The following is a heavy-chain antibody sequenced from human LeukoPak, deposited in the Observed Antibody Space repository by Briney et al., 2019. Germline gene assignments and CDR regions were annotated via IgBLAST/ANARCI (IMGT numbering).Heavy chain of an antibody. CDR2: INTDGSST. CDR3: ARDLQHDDSEWLPQLAGLDY. D-gene: IGHD6-13*01. CDR1: GFTFSSYW. J-gene: IGHJ4*02. V-gene: IGHV3-74*01. Sequence: PGGSLRLSCAASGFTFSSYWMHWVRQAPGKGLVWVSRINTDGSSTSYADSVKGRFTISRDNSKNTLYLQMNSLRAEDTAVYYCARDLQHDDSEWLPQLAGLDYWGQGTLVTVSS.